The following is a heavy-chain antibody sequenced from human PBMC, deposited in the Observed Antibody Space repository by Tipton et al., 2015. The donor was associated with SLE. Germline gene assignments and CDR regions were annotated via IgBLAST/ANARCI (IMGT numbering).Heavy chain of an antibody. CDR3: ARVTGHSSGWYGWVDY. Sequence: TLSLTCTVSGGSIRNNRYSWGWIRQSPGKGLEWIGNIFYSGKSDFNPSLKSRVSISLDTSKNQFSLKLSSVTAADTAVFYCARVTGHSSGWYGWVDYWGQGTLVTVSS. CDR1: GGSIRNNRYS. D-gene: IGHD6-19*01. V-gene: IGHV4-39*07. J-gene: IGHJ4*02. CDR2: IFYSGKS.